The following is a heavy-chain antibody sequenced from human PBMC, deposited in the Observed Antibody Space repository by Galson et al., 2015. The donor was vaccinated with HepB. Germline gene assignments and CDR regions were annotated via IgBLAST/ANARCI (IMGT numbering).Heavy chain of an antibody. Sequence: SVKVSCKASGYTFTSYDINWVRQATGQGLEWMGWMNPNSGNTGYAQKFQGRVTMTRNTSISTAYMELSSLRSEDTAVYYCARRPHRGVTSLTKWFDPWGQGTLVTVSS. D-gene: IGHD4-11*01. CDR3: ARRPHRGVTSLTKWFDP. V-gene: IGHV1-8*01. CDR2: MNPNSGNT. J-gene: IGHJ5*02. CDR1: GYTFTSYD.